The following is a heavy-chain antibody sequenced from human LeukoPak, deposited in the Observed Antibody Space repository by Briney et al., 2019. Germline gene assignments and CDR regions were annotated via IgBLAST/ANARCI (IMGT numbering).Heavy chain of an antibody. CDR3: ARGDSSSWNFDY. Sequence: GGSLRLSCIVSGFTLSSYEMTWFRQAPGKGLEWVSSIGYSGSDTHYADSVKGRFTVSRDNSKNTLYLQMNSLRAEDTAVYYCARGDSSSWNFDYWGQGTLVTVSS. V-gene: IGHV3-23*01. CDR2: IGYSGSDT. D-gene: IGHD6-13*01. J-gene: IGHJ4*02. CDR1: GFTLSSYE.